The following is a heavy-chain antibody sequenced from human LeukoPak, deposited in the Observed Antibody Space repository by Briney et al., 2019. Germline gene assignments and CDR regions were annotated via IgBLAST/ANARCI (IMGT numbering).Heavy chain of an antibody. D-gene: IGHD4-11*01. Sequence: SVTLSLTCAVYGGSFSGYYWSWLRPPPGKGLEWIGEINHSGSTNYNPSLKSRVTISVDTSKNQVSLKLSSVTAADTAVYYCARGGGYSNYRRHFDYWGQGTLVTVSS. J-gene: IGHJ4*02. CDR3: ARGGGYSNYRRHFDY. V-gene: IGHV4-34*01. CDR1: GGSFSGYY. CDR2: INHSGST.